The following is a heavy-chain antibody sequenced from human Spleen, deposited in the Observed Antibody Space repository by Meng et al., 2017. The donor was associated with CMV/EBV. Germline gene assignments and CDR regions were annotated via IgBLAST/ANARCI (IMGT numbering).Heavy chain of an antibody. Sequence: SLKISCAASGFTFDDYAMHWVRQAPGKGLEWVSGISWNSGSIGYADSVKGRFTISRDNSKNSLYLQMNSLRSEDTALYYCAKDINCSGGSCTPHWGQGTLVTVSS. J-gene: IGHJ4*02. CDR2: ISWNSGSI. CDR1: GFTFDDYA. CDR3: AKDINCSGGSCTPH. D-gene: IGHD2-15*01. V-gene: IGHV3-9*01.